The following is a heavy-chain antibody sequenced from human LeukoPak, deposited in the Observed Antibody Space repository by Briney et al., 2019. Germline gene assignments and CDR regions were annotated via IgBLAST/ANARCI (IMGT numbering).Heavy chain of an antibody. Sequence: AXXXTXXSYGMHWVRQAPGKGXXWVAFIRYDGDIKYYADSVKGRFTISRDNSKNTLYLQMNSLRDEDTAVYYXXXXXXXXXXXXXXXDVWGKXTXVTVSS. CDR2: IRYDGDIK. V-gene: IGHV3-30*02. CDR3: XXXXXXXXXXXXXXDV. CDR1: XXTXXSYG. J-gene: IGHJ6*04.